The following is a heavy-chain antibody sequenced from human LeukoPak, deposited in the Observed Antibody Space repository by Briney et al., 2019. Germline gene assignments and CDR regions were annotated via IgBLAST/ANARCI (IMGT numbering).Heavy chain of an antibody. Sequence: ASVKVSCKASGYTFTSYGISWVRQAPGQGLEWMGWISAYNGNTNYAQKLQGRVTMTTDTSTSTAYMELRSLRSDDTAVYYCARDLYYGSGSYPYYYYYGMDVWGQGTTVTVSS. CDR1: GYTFTSYG. J-gene: IGHJ6*02. D-gene: IGHD3-10*01. V-gene: IGHV1-18*01. CDR2: ISAYNGNT. CDR3: ARDLYYGSGSYPYYYYYGMDV.